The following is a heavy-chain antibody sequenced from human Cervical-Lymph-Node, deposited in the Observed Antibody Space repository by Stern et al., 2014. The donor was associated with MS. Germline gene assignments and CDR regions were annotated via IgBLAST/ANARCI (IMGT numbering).Heavy chain of an antibody. V-gene: IGHV4-38-2*02. CDR3: ATTYCGGDCSFDY. CDR1: GYSISRGYY. D-gene: IGHD2-21*02. Sequence: QVQLQESGPGLVRPSETLSLTCTVSGYSISRGYYWAWIRQPPGRGLEWIGAIYHSGDTFYTPSPKSLVTLLVEPSKNPISPRPASVTAADTAVYFCATTYCGGDCSFDYWGQGTLVIASS. J-gene: IGHJ4*02. CDR2: IYHSGDT.